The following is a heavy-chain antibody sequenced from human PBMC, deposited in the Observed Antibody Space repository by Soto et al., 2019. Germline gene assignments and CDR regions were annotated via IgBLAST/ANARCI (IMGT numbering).Heavy chain of an antibody. CDR2: IGTAGDT. D-gene: IGHD3-16*02. CDR1: GFTFSSYD. CDR3: ARGMITFGGVIPLEGWFDP. Sequence: EVQLVESGGGLVQPGGSLRLSCAASGFTFSSYDMHWVRQATGKGLEWVSAIGTAGDTYYPGSVKGRFTISRENAKNSLYLPMNSLRAGDTAVYYCARGMITFGGVIPLEGWFDPWGQGTLVTVSS. J-gene: IGHJ5*02. V-gene: IGHV3-13*01.